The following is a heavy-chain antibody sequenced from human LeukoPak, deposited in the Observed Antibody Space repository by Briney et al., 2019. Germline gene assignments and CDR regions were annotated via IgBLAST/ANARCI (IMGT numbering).Heavy chain of an antibody. V-gene: IGHV1-46*01. CDR1: GYTFTSYY. D-gene: IGHD6-13*01. Sequence: ASVKVSCKASGYTFTSYYMHWVRQAPGQGLEWMGIINPSGGSTSYAQKFQGRVTMTRDTSTSTVYMELSSLRSDDTAVYYCARETVPAIAAPRGLNYWGQGTLVTVSS. J-gene: IGHJ4*02. CDR2: INPSGGST. CDR3: ARETVPAIAAPRGLNY.